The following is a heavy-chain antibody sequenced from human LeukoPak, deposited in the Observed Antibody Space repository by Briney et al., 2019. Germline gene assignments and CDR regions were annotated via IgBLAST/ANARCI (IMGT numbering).Heavy chain of an antibody. CDR3: ARDDNYGIFVNVDY. CDR1: GYSFILYG. D-gene: IGHD4-11*01. V-gene: IGHV1-18*01. Sequence: ASVKVSCKTSGYSFILYGISWVRQAPRQGPEWMGWISTSTGDTKYTQKFQGRVTLTRDTSTSTAYMELSSLRSDDTAVYYCARDDNYGIFVNVDYWGQGTLVTVSS. CDR2: ISTSTGDT. J-gene: IGHJ4*02.